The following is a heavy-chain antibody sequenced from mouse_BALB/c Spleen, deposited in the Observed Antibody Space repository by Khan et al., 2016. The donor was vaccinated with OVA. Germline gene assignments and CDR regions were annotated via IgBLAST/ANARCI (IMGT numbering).Heavy chain of an antibody. V-gene: IGHV3-6*02. CDR1: GYSITSGYY. J-gene: IGHJ2*01. CDR2: ISYDGSD. Sequence: EVQLQESGPGLVKPSQSLSLTCSVTGYSITSGYYWSWIRQFPGNKLAWMGYISYDGSDNYNPSLKNRISITRDTSKNQFFLKLNSVNNEDTATYYCAREGAYYYGSSYYFDYWGQGTTLTVSS. D-gene: IGHD1-1*01. CDR3: AREGAYYYGSSYYFDY.